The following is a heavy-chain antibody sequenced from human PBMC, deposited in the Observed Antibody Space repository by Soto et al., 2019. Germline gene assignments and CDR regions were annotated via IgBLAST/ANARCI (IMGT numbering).Heavy chain of an antibody. CDR3: ARRPGRYDYVWGSYRSRAFDI. CDR1: GGSISSSSYY. CDR2: IYYSGST. D-gene: IGHD3-16*02. J-gene: IGHJ3*02. V-gene: IGHV4-39*01. Sequence: QLQLQESGPGLVKPSETLSLTCTVSGGSISSSSYYWGWIRQPPGKGLEWIGSIYYSGSTYYNPSLKSRVTISVDTSKNQFSLKLSSVTAADTAVYYCARRPGRYDYVWGSYRSRAFDIWGQGTMVTVSS.